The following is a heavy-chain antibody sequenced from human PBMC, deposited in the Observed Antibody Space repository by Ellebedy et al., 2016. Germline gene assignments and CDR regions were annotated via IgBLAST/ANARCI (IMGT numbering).Heavy chain of an antibody. J-gene: IGHJ6*02. CDR1: GYTFTSYG. V-gene: IGHV1-18*01. Sequence: ASVKVSCXASGYTFTSYGINWVRRAPGQGLEWMGWIGVSSPNSKSAQNLRDRVTMTTDKSTSVAYMERRSLRSDDTAVYYCARPGYFSTYGMDVWGQGTTVTVSS. D-gene: IGHD2-21*01. CDR2: IGVSSPNS. CDR3: ARPGYFSTYGMDV.